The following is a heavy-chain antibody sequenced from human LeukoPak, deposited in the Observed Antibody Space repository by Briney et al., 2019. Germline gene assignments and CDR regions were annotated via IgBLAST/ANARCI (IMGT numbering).Heavy chain of an antibody. D-gene: IGHD2-2*01. CDR2: ISSGGTTI. CDR3: TRGLVV. V-gene: IGHV3-48*03. J-gene: IGHJ4*02. CDR1: EFTFSEFE. Sequence: QPGGSLRLSCAASEFTFSEFEMNWVRQAPGKGLEWVSDISSGGTTIFYADSVKGRFTISRDNAKNSLYLQMNSLRDEDTAIYYCTRGLVVWGQGALVTVSS.